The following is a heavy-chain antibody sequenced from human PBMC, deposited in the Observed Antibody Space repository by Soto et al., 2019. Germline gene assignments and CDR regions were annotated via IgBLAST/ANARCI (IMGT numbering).Heavy chain of an antibody. CDR3: AKPGYLEQWLVRGYFDY. V-gene: IGHV3-23*01. CDR1: GFTFSSYA. J-gene: IGHJ4*02. D-gene: IGHD6-19*01. Sequence: GGLRLSCAASGFTFSSYAMSWVRQAPGKGPEWVSAISSTGATTHYADSVKGRFIISRDNSKNTLYLQMNSLRAEDTAVYYCAKPGYLEQWLVRGYFDYWGQGTMVTVSS. CDR2: ISSTGATT.